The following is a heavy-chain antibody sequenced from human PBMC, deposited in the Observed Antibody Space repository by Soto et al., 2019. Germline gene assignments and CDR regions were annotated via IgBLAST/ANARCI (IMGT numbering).Heavy chain of an antibody. CDR2: ISGSGGST. V-gene: IGHV3-23*01. D-gene: IGHD3-10*01. CDR3: AKRLSYYYGSGSYYNYFDY. CDR1: GVTLSSYA. Sequence: HPXGSLRLSCSAAGVTLSSYAMSWVRQAPGKGLEWVSAISGSGGSTYYADSVKGRFTISRDNSKNTLYLQMNSLRAEDTAVYYCAKRLSYYYGSGSYYNYFDYWGQGTLVTVSS. J-gene: IGHJ4*02.